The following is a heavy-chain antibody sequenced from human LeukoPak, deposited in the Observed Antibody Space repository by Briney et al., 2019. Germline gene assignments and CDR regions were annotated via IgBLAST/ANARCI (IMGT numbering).Heavy chain of an antibody. J-gene: IGHJ4*02. V-gene: IGHV1-18*01. CDR2: ISAYNGNT. CDR1: GYTFTSYG. Sequence: ASVKVSCKASGYTFTSYGISWVRQAPGQGLEWTGWISAYNGNTNYAQKLQGRVTMTTDTSTSTAYMELRSLRSDDTAVYYCARVMITFGGVIATNADYWGQGTLVTVSS. CDR3: ARVMITFGGVIATNADY. D-gene: IGHD3-16*02.